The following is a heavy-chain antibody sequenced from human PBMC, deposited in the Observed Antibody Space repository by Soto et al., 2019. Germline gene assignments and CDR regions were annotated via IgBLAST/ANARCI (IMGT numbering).Heavy chain of an antibody. J-gene: IGHJ4*02. CDR1: GFTFSTYW. Sequence: EVQLVEAGGGLVQPGGSLRLSCAASGFTFSTYWMHWVRQVPGKGLVWVSRINIDGSTTSYADSVRGRFTISRDNAKDTVYLQINSLRAEDTAVYYCARVRNGDWYFDSWGQGTLVTVSS. CDR2: INIDGSTT. CDR3: ARVRNGDWYFDS. V-gene: IGHV3-74*01. D-gene: IGHD4-17*01.